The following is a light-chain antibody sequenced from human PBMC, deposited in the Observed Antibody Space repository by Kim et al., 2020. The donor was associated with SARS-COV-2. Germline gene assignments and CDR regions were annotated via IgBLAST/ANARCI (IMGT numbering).Light chain of an antibody. J-gene: IGKJ4*01. CDR1: QSISSY. Sequence: DIQMTQSPSSLSASVGDRVTITCRASQSISSYLNWYQQKPGKAPKLLIYAASSLQSGVPSRFSGSGSGTDFTLTISSLQPEDFATYYCQQSYSTPFTVGGGIKVDIK. V-gene: IGKV1-39*01. CDR3: QQSYSTPFT. CDR2: AAS.